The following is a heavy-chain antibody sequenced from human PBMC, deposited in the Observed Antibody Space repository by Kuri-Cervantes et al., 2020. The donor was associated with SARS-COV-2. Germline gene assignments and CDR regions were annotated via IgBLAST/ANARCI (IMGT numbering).Heavy chain of an antibody. Sequence: GESLKISCAVSGFTFTSHAMHWVRQAPGKGLEWVALISYDGSNKFYADSVKGRFTISRDNAKNSLYLQMNSLRAEDTALYHCARVGSGSYYFDYWGQGTLVTVSS. CDR2: ISYDGSNK. CDR1: GFTFTSHA. D-gene: IGHD3-10*01. J-gene: IGHJ4*02. V-gene: IGHV3-30*03. CDR3: ARVGSGSYYFDY.